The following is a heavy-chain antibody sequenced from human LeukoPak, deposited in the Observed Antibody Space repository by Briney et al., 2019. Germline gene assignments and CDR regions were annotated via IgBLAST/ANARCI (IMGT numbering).Heavy chain of an antibody. D-gene: IGHD1-26*01. V-gene: IGHV4-38-2*02. CDR1: GYSISSTYY. Sequence: SETLSLTCTVSGYSISSTYYWTWIRQPPGKGLEWIGEINHSGSTNYNPSLKSRVSISVDTSKNQFSLKLSSVTAADTAVYYCARLCSGSYAYWGQGTLVTVSS. CDR3: ARLCSGSYAY. CDR2: INHSGST. J-gene: IGHJ4*02.